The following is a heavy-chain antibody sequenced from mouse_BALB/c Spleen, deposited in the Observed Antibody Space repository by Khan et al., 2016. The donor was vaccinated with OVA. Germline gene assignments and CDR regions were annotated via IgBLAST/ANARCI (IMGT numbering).Heavy chain of an antibody. V-gene: IGHV5-6-5*01. Sequence: EVELVESGGGLVAPGRSLKVSCAASGFTFSNYAMSWVRQTPEKRLEWVASISTGGSTYYPDSVKGRITISRDNARNILYLQMSSLRSEDTAMYYFARSYWFVYLGQGTLVTVSA. D-gene: IGHD1-1*01. CDR2: ISTGGST. CDR1: GFTFSNYA. J-gene: IGHJ3*01. CDR3: ARSYWFVY.